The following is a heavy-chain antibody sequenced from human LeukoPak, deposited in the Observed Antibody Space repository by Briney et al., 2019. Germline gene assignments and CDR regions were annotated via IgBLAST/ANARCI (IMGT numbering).Heavy chain of an antibody. V-gene: IGHV3-11*04. CDR1: GFTFSDYY. J-gene: IGHJ3*02. Sequence: GGSLRLSCAASGFTFSDYYMSWIRQAPGKGLEWVSYISSSGSTIYYADSVKGRFTISRDNSKNTLYLQMNSMRAEDTAVYYCAREAPHDYGDYVNAFDIWGQGTMVTVSS. CDR3: AREAPHDYGDYVNAFDI. CDR2: ISSSGSTI. D-gene: IGHD4-17*01.